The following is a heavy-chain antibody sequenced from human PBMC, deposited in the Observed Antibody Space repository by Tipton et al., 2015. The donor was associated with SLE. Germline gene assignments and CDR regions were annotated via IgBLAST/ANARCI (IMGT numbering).Heavy chain of an antibody. V-gene: IGHV4-39*07. D-gene: IGHD5-12*01. CDR3: AVCYWLPPEGWFDP. CDR2: IYYSGST. CDR1: GGSISSSSYY. J-gene: IGHJ5*02. Sequence: TLSLTCTVSGGSISSSSYYWGWIRQPPGKGLEWIGSIYYSGSTYYNPSLKSRVTISVDTSKNQFSLKLSSVTAADTAVYYCAVCYWLPPEGWFDPWGQGTLVTVSS.